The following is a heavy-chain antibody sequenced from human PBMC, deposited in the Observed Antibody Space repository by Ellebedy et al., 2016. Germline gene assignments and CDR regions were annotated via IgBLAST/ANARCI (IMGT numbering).Heavy chain of an antibody. Sequence: SETLTLTCTVFGGSISSGGYSWSWIRQPPGKGLEWIGYIYHSGSTYYNPSLKSRVTISVDRSKNRFSLKLSSVTAADTAVYYCARSHYVPEYWGQGTLVTVSS. D-gene: IGHD3-16*01. CDR3: ARSHYVPEY. CDR2: IYHSGST. V-gene: IGHV4-30-2*01. J-gene: IGHJ4*02. CDR1: GGSISSGGYS.